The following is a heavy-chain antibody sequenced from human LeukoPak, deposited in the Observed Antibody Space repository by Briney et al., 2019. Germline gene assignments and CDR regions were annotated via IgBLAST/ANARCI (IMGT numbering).Heavy chain of an antibody. Sequence: GESLKISCQGSGSRFNNYWIGWMRQMPGNGLEWMGIIHPGDSDIRYSPAFQGLVTISADMSISTAYLQWSSLKASDTAKYYCARQGGSGTFGAFNVWGQGTMVTVSS. V-gene: IGHV5-51*01. D-gene: IGHD3-10*01. CDR2: IHPGDSDI. J-gene: IGHJ3*01. CDR1: GSRFNNYW. CDR3: ARQGGSGTFGAFNV.